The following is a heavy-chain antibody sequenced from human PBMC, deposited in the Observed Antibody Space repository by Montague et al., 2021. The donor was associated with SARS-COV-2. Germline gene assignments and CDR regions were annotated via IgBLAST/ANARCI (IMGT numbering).Heavy chain of an antibody. D-gene: IGHD3-10*01. CDR1: GTSFSGYF. J-gene: IGHJ6*03. V-gene: IGHV4-34*01. CDR3: ARLRDGVVPSPILGVGPYYSYYYMDV. Sequence: SETLSLTCAVHGTSFSGYFWHWIRQPPGKGLEWIGVINHGGSTKYSPSLKSRLTISADTSKNQFSLKLTSVAAADTAVYYCARLRDGVVPSPILGVGPYYSYYYMDVWGTGTTVTVSS. CDR2: INHGGST.